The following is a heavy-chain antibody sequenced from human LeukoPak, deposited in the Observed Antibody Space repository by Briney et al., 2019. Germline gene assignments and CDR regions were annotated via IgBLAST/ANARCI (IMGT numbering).Heavy chain of an antibody. CDR1: GFTFSNYA. V-gene: IGHV3-30*04. D-gene: IGHD2-15*01. J-gene: IGHJ4*02. Sequence: TGGSLRLSCAASGFTFSNYALHWVRQAPGKGLEWVAVISYDDTNKYYVDSVKGRFTISRDNSKNTLYLQMNSLRAEDTAVYYCAKVRYCSGVNCYPNDNWGQGTLVTVSS. CDR3: AKVRYCSGVNCYPNDN. CDR2: ISYDDTNK.